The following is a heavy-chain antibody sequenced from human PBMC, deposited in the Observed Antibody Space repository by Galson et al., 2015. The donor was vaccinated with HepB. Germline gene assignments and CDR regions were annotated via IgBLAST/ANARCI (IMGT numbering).Heavy chain of an antibody. Sequence: SLRLSCAASGFTFSAYTMHWVRQSPGQGLEWLTLISDDGRRTYYAASVEGRFTTSRDNSKNQLFLHMNSLRPEDTGVYYCARDRFGGDSPGYWGQGTLVRVSS. CDR2: ISDDGRRT. D-gene: IGHD3-10*01. CDR1: GFTFSAYT. J-gene: IGHJ4*02. CDR3: ARDRFGGDSPGY. V-gene: IGHV3-30*04.